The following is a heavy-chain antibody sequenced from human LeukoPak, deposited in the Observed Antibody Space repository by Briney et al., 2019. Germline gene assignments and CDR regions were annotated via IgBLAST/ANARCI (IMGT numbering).Heavy chain of an antibody. D-gene: IGHD2-2*01. J-gene: IGHJ5*02. CDR2: MNPNSGNT. Sequence: ASVKVSCKASGYTFISYDINWVRQATGQGLEWMGWMNPNSGNTGYAQKFQGRVTMTRNTSISTAYMELSSLRSEDTAVYYCARGVIVVVPAAGFDPWGQGTLVTASS. CDR3: ARGVIVVVPAAGFDP. V-gene: IGHV1-8*01. CDR1: GYTFISYD.